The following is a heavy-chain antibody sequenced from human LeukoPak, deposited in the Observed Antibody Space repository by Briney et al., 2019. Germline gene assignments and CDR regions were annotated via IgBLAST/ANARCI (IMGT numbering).Heavy chain of an antibody. CDR2: ISYDGSNK. Sequence: GRSLRLSCAASGFTFSSYAMHWVRQAPGKGLEWVAVISYDGSNKYHADSVKGRFTISRDNSKNTLYLQMNSLRAEDTAVYYCARDSSGWYGTNDYWGQGTLVTVSS. V-gene: IGHV3-30-3*01. J-gene: IGHJ4*02. CDR1: GFTFSSYA. CDR3: ARDSSGWYGTNDY. D-gene: IGHD6-19*01.